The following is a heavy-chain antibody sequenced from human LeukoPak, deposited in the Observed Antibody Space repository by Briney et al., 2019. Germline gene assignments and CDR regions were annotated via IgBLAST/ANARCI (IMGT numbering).Heavy chain of an antibody. D-gene: IGHD6-19*01. CDR1: GGSISSYY. J-gene: IGHJ5*02. CDR3: ARDSSGRQYNWFDP. CDR2: IYYSGST. Sequence: SETLSLTCTVSGGSISSYYWSWIRQPPGKGLEWIGYIYYSGSTNYNPSLKSRVTISVDTSKNQFSLKLSSVTAADTAVYYCARDSSGRQYNWFDPWGQGTLVTVSS. V-gene: IGHV4-59*01.